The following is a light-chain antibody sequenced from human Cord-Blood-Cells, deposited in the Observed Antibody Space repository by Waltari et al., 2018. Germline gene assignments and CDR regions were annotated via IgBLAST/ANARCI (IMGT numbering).Light chain of an antibody. CDR1: SSDVGGYNY. CDR3: CSYAGSNNFV. V-gene: IGLV2-8*01. Sequence: QSALTQPPSASGSPGQSVTISCTGTSSDVGGYNYVSWYQQHPGKAPNLMIYEVSKRPSGVTDRFSGSKSGHTASPTVSGLQSEDEADYYCCSYAGSNNFVFGTGTKVTVL. CDR2: EVS. J-gene: IGLJ1*01.